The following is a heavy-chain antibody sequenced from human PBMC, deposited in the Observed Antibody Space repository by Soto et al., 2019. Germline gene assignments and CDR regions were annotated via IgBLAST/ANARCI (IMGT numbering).Heavy chain of an antibody. CDR2: ISGSGGST. V-gene: IGHV3-23*01. Sequence: GGSLRLSCAASGFIFSSFGMHWVRQAPGKGLEWVSAISGSGGSTYYADSVKGRFTISRDNSKNTLYLQMNSLRAEDTAVYYCAKVRGSIGNYYYGMDVWGQGTTVTVSS. CDR3: AKVRGSIGNYYYGMDV. D-gene: IGHD1-26*01. CDR1: GFIFSSFG. J-gene: IGHJ6*02.